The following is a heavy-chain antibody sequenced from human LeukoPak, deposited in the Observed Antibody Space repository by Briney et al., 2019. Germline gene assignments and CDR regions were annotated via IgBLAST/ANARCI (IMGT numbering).Heavy chain of an antibody. CDR2: INAFNGNT. V-gene: IGHV1-18*01. J-gene: IGHJ4*02. CDR1: GYTFTIYG. Sequence: GASVKVSCKASGYTFTIYGISWVRQAPGQALEWMGWINAFNGNTNYAQKLQGRVTMTTDTSTSTAYMELRSLRSDDTAVYYCARSPSNYDNSGYSYYFDYWGQGTLVTVSS. D-gene: IGHD3-22*01. CDR3: ARSPSNYDNSGYSYYFDY.